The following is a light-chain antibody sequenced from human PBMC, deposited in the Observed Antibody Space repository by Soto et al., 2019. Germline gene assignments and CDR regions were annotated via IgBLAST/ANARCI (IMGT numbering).Light chain of an antibody. CDR2: DVS. CDR1: SSDVGGYNY. J-gene: IGLJ2*01. Sequence: HSALTQPRSVSGSPGQSVNISCTGTSSDVGGYNYVSWYQQHPGKAPKGMIYDVSERPSGVPDRFSGSKSGNTASLTISGLQAEDEADYYCCSNAGSYEVFGGGTQLTVL. V-gene: IGLV2-11*01. CDR3: CSNAGSYEV.